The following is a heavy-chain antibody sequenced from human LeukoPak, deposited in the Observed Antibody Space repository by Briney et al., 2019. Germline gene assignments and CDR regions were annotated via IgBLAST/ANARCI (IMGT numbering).Heavy chain of an antibody. V-gene: IGHV3-9*01. CDR1: GFISDDYA. J-gene: IGHJ6*02. CDR2: ITWGRDNL. D-gene: IGHD2-15*01. Sequence: QPGPPLLLCCAASGFISDDYAMHGVRHPPAGGVQGVSGITWGRDNLAYAASVKGRFTISRDNRKNLLHLQMDSLRPDDSAVYYCVKDLGSAITSPLALDVWGQGTTVTVSS. CDR3: VKDLGSAITSPLALDV.